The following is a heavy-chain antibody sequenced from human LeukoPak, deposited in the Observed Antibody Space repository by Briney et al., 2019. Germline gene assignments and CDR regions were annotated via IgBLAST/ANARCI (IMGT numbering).Heavy chain of an antibody. V-gene: IGHV3-30*18. J-gene: IGHJ4*02. CDR1: GITLSNYG. CDR2: ISYDGSNK. D-gene: IGHD6-19*01. CDR3: AKVQYNSGWYGYFDY. Sequence: GGSLRLSCAVSGITLSNYGMSWVRQAPGKGLEWVAVISYDGSNKFYADSVKGRFTISRDNSENTLSLQMDSLRPVDTAVYYCAKVQYNSGWYGYFDYWGQGTLVTVSS.